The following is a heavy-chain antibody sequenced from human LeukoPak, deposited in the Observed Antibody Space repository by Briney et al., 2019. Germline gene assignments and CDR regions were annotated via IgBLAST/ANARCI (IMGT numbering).Heavy chain of an antibody. Sequence: SGGSLRLSCAASGFTFSTYTMNWVRQAPGKGLEWVSSISSSSTYMYYVDSVKGRFTISRDNAKSSLYLQMNRLRDEDTAMYYCARIIGGGVIDYWGQGTRGNVP. CDR3: ARIIGGGVIDY. D-gene: IGHD1-26*01. CDR1: GFTFSTYT. CDR2: ISSSSTYM. V-gene: IGHV3-21*01. J-gene: IGHJ4*02.